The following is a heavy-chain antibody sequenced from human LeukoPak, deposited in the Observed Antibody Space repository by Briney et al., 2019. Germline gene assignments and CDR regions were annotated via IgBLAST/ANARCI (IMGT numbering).Heavy chain of an antibody. CDR3: ARVDRAWFGELNWFDP. CDR2: IYYSGST. Sequence: SETLSLTCTVSGGSVSSGDYYWSWIRQPPGKGLEWIGYIYYSGSTYYNPSLKSRVTISVDTSKNQFSLKLSSVTAADTAVYYCARVDRAWFGELNWFDPWGQGTLVTVSS. V-gene: IGHV4-30-4*01. CDR1: GGSVSSGDYY. J-gene: IGHJ5*02. D-gene: IGHD3-10*01.